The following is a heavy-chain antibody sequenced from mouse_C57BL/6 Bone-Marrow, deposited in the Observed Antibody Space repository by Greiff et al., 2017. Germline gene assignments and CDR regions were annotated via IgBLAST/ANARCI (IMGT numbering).Heavy chain of an antibody. J-gene: IGHJ1*03. D-gene: IGHD1-1*01. CDR2: IDPENGDT. Sequence: VQLKESGAELVRPGASVKLSCTASGFNIKDDYMHWVKQRPEQGLEWIGWIDPENGDTEYASKFPGQATITADTSYNTAYLQLRSLTSADTAVYYCTTPLITTVVAKWYVDVWGTGTTVTVSA. CDR1: GFNIKDDY. V-gene: IGHV14-4*01. CDR3: TTPLITTVVAKWYVDV.